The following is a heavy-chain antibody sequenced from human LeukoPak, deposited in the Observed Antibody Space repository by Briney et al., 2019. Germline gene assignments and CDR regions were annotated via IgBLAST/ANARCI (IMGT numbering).Heavy chain of an antibody. J-gene: IGHJ4*02. Sequence: GGSLRLSCVASGFTLSRYSMNWVRQAPRKGLEWVSSISTSSSYIYYADSVKGRFTISRDNAKNSLYLQMNSLRAEDTAVYYCARGDSSSPTPFDYWGQGTLVTVSS. CDR2: ISTSSSYI. CDR1: GFTLSRYS. V-gene: IGHV3-21*01. D-gene: IGHD6-6*01. CDR3: ARGDSSSPTPFDY.